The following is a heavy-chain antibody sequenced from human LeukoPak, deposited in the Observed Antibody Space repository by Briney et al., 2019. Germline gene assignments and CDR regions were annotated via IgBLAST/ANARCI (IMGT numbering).Heavy chain of an antibody. CDR2: MNPNSGNT. D-gene: IGHD3-16*02. CDR1: GDTFTSYD. V-gene: IGHV1-8*03. J-gene: IGHJ4*02. CDR3: ARARPKGGVLGDY. Sequence: ASVKVPCKSSGDTFTSYDNNWVRQATGQGLEWMGWMNPNSGNTGYAQKFQGRVTISRNTSISTAYMELSSLRSEDTAVYYCARARPKGGVLGDYWGQGTLVTVSS.